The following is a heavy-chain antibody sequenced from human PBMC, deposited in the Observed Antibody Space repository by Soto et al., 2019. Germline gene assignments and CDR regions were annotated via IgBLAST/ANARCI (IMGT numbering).Heavy chain of an antibody. V-gene: IGHV4-59*07. CDR1: GGSISSYY. CDR2: IYYSGST. D-gene: IGHD6-13*01. CDR3: ARKISSSWYPTFDY. J-gene: IGHJ4*02. Sequence: SDTLSLTCTVSGGSISSYYWSWIRQPPGKGLEWIGYIYYSGSTNYNPSLKSRVTISVDTSKNQFSLKLSSVTAADTAVYYCARKISSSWYPTFDYWGQGTLVTVSS.